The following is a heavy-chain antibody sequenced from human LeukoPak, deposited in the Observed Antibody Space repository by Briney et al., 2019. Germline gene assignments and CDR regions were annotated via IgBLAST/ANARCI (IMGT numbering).Heavy chain of an antibody. CDR1: GFTFSSYA. V-gene: IGHV3-23*01. J-gene: IGHJ2*01. CDR2: ISSGDNT. Sequence: PGVSLRLSCAASGFTFSSYAMSWVRQAPGKGLEWVSAISSGDNTYYTDSVKGRFTISRDNSKSTLYLQMNSLRGEDTAIYYCARDWYFDLWGRGTLVTVSS. CDR3: ARDWYFDL.